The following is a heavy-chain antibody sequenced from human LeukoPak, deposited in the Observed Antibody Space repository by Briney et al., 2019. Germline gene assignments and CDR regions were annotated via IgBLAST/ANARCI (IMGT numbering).Heavy chain of an antibody. D-gene: IGHD3-10*01. CDR2: INHSGST. Sequence: SETLSLTCAVYGESFSGHYWAWIRQPPGRGLEWIGEINHSGSTTSNPSLNNRVTISVDTSKNQFSLKLTSVTAAGTAVYYCARPRYGSGSLDSWGQGTLVTVSS. J-gene: IGHJ4*02. CDR1: GESFSGHY. CDR3: ARPRYGSGSLDS. V-gene: IGHV4-34*01.